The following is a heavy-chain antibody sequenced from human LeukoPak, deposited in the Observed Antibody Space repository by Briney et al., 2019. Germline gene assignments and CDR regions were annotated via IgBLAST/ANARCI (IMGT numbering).Heavy chain of an antibody. CDR2: ISSSSSTI. V-gene: IGHV3-48*04. CDR3: ATSLAAAGGRNWYFDL. CDR1: GFIFSAYS. J-gene: IGHJ2*01. Sequence: GGSLRLSCAASGFIFSAYSMSWVRQAPGKGLEWVSYISSSSSTIYYADSVKGRFTISRDSAENSLYLQMSSLRAEDTAVYYCATSLAAAGGRNWYFDLWGRGTLVTVSS. D-gene: IGHD6-13*01.